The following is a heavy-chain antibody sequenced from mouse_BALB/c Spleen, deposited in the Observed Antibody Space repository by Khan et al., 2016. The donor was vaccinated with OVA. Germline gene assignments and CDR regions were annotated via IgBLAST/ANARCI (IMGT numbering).Heavy chain of an antibody. CDR3: GRISIITVEGFAY. CDR2: VNPNNSGT. CDR1: GYSFTGYY. Sequence: VRLQQSGPDLVKPGASVKISCKTSGYSFTGYYIHWVKQSQGKSLEWIGRVNPNNSGTTYNQKFKGKAILTVEKSSSTAYMELRSLTSEDSAVYYCGRISIITVEGFAYWGQGTLVTVSA. V-gene: IGHV1-18*01. J-gene: IGHJ3*01. D-gene: IGHD1-1*01.